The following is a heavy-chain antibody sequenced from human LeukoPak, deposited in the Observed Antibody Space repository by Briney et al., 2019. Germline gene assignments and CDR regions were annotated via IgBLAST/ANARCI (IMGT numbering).Heavy chain of an antibody. Sequence: ASVKVSCKASGYTFTGYYIHWVRQAPGQGLEWIGWINRHTAGTNYAQKFQGRVTMTTDTSISTSYMELSRLRVDDTAMYYCASGEHAYYFYYMDVWGKGTTVNVSS. D-gene: IGHD2-21*01. V-gene: IGHV1-2*02. CDR1: GYTFTGYY. J-gene: IGHJ6*03. CDR2: INRHTAGT. CDR3: ASGEHAYYFYYMDV.